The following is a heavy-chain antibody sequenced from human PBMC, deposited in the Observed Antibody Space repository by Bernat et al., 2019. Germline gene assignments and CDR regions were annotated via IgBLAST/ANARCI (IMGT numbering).Heavy chain of an antibody. CDR2: INNSGST. CDR3: ARKRHSVMVVAAKVGWFDP. CDR1: GGSFSGYY. V-gene: IGHV4-34*01. D-gene: IGHD2-15*01. Sequence: QVQLQQWGAGLLKPSETLSLTCAVYGGSFSGYYWSGIRQPPGKGLDWIGKINNSGSTNYNPSLKSRVTISVDTSKNQFSLKLSSVTAADTAVYYCARKRHSVMVVAAKVGWFDPWGQGTLVTVSS. J-gene: IGHJ5*02.